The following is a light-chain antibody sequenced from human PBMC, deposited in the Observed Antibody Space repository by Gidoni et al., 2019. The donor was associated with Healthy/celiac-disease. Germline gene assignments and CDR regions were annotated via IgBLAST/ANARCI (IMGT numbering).Light chain of an antibody. Sequence: SSELTQDPAVSVALGQTGSITCQGDRLRSYYASWYQQKPGQAPVLVIYGKNNRPSGITDRFSGSSSGNTASLTITGAQAEDEADYYCNSRDSSGNHQVVFGGGTKLTVL. CDR1: RLRSYY. CDR2: GKN. CDR3: NSRDSSGNHQVV. V-gene: IGLV3-19*01. J-gene: IGLJ2*01.